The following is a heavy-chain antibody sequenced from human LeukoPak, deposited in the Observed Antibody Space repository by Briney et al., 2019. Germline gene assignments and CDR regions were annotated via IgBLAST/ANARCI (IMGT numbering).Heavy chain of an antibody. J-gene: IGHJ4*02. CDR3: TTDYGDYPDY. CDR2: IRSKTYGGTT. Sequence: GGSLRLSCTASGSTSGDDALNWFRQAPGKGLEWVGFIRSKTYGGTTEYAASVKGRFTISRDDSKSIAYLQMNSLKTEDTAVYYCTTDYGDYPDYWGQGTLVTVSS. CDR1: GSTSGDDA. V-gene: IGHV3-49*03. D-gene: IGHD4-17*01.